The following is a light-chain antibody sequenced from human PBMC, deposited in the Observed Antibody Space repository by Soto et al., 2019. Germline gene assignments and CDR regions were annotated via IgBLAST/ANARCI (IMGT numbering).Light chain of an antibody. Sequence: EIVLTQSPGTLSLSPGERATLSCRASQSVTRNYLAWYQQIPGQAPRLLIYGATIRATGIPDRFSGSGSGTDFTLTISRLEPEDFAVYYCQQYGTSPLTFGGGTKVEIK. V-gene: IGKV3-20*01. CDR1: QSVTRNY. CDR3: QQYGTSPLT. CDR2: GAT. J-gene: IGKJ4*01.